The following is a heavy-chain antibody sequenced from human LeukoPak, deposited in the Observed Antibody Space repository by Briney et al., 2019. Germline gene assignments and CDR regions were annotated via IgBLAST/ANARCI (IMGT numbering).Heavy chain of an antibody. V-gene: IGHV4-4*07. J-gene: IGHJ4*02. CDR3: ARHGYTASHFFLDY. CDR1: SGSINSYY. CDR2: IYTTGRA. Sequence: SETLSLTCSVSSGSINSYYWGWVRQPAGRGLEGIDLIYTTGRADYDPSLQSRVAMSIDTSQKQFSLNLKSVTAADTATYFCARHGYTASHFFLDYWSQGAPVTVSS. D-gene: IGHD5-18*01.